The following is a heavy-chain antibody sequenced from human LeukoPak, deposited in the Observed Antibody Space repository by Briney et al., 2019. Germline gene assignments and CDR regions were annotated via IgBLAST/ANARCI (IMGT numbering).Heavy chain of an antibody. CDR1: GFTFDRYT. Sequence: GGSLRLSCATSGFTFDRYTIHWVRQAPGKGLEWVSLAGWAGGTTYYSDSVRGRFTISRDNAKNTLYLQMDSLRAEDTAIYYCAKIPSATESFDYWGQGTLVTVSS. CDR3: AKIPSATESFDY. CDR2: AGWAGGTT. D-gene: IGHD5-12*01. J-gene: IGHJ4*02. V-gene: IGHV3-43*01.